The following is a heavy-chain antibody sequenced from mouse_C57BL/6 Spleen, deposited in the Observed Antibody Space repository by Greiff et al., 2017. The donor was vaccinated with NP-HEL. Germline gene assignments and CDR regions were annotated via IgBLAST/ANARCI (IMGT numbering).Heavy chain of an antibody. J-gene: IGHJ4*01. CDR3: AIEGGITYYAMDY. CDR2: IDPSVSET. V-gene: IGHV1-52*01. Sequence: QVQLQQPGAELVRPGSSVKLSCKASGYTFTSYWMHWVKQRPIQGLEWIGNIDPSVSETHYNQKFKDKATLTVDKSSSTAYMQLSSLTSEDSAVYYCAIEGGITYYAMDYWGQGTSVTVSS. D-gene: IGHD1-1*01. CDR1: GYTFTSYW.